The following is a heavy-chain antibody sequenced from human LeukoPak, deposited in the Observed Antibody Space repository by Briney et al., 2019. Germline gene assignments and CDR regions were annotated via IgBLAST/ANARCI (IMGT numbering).Heavy chain of an antibody. J-gene: IGHJ6*03. CDR2: IYSGGST. CDR1: GFTVSSNY. D-gene: IGHD6-13*01. Sequence: PGGSLRLSCAASGFTVSSNYMSWVRQAPGKGLEWVSVIYSGGSTYYADSVKGRFTISRDNSKNTLYLQMNSLRAEDTAVYYCASAPGIAAAGTPYYMDVWGKGTTVTVSS. CDR3: ASAPGIAAAGTPYYMDV. V-gene: IGHV3-53*01.